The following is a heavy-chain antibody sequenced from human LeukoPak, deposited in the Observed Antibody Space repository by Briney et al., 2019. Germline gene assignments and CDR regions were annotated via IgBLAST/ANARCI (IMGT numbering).Heavy chain of an antibody. J-gene: IGHJ4*02. CDR3: AKDSELLWFGELLYGASLAPPDY. V-gene: IGHV3-30*18. D-gene: IGHD3-10*01. CDR2: ISYDGSNK. CDR1: GFTFSSYG. Sequence: GRSLRLSCAASGFTFSSYGMHWVRQAPGKGLEWVAVISYDGSNKYYADSVKGRFTNSRDNSKNTLYLQMNSLRAEDTAVYYCAKDSELLWFGELLYGASLAPPDYWGQGTLVTVSS.